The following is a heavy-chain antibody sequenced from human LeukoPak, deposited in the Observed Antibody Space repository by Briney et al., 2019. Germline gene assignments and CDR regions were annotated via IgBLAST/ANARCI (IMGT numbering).Heavy chain of an antibody. CDR1: GFTFSSYG. V-gene: IGHV3-30*02. D-gene: IGHD6-19*01. CDR3: ASIGTGSSGWYEGPYYFDY. CDR2: IRYDGSNK. J-gene: IGHJ4*02. Sequence: GGSLRLSCAASGFTFSSYGMDWVRQAPGKGLEWVAFIRYDGSNKYYADSVKGRFTISRDNAKNSLYLQMNSLRAEDTAVYYCASIGTGSSGWYEGPYYFDYWGQGTLVTVSS.